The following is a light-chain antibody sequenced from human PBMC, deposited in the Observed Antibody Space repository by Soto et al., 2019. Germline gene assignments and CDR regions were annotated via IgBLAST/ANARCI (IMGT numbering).Light chain of an antibody. CDR2: AAF. CDR1: QSRGKY. CDR3: QHSFETPFT. J-gene: IGKJ3*01. Sequence: DIQMTQSPSSLSASVGDRVTITCRASQSRGKYLNWYQQKVRKAPKALISAAFRLQIGVPSRFSGSGSDTDFTLTISRLQHEDFAAYFCQHSFETPFTFGPGTTVDI. V-gene: IGKV1-39*01.